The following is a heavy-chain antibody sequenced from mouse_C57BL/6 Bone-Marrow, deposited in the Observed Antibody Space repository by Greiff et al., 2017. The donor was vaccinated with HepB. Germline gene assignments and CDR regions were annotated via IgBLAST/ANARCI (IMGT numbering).Heavy chain of an antibody. CDR2: INSDGGST. V-gene: IGHV5-2*01. CDR1: EYEFPSHD. Sequence: EVQLVESGGGLVQPGESLKLSCESNEYEFPSHDMSWVRKTPEKRLELVAAINSDGGSTYYPDTMEIRFIISRDNTKKTLYLQMSSLRSEDTALYYCASYYYGSRWFAYWGQGTLVTVSA. J-gene: IGHJ3*01. CDR3: ASYYYGSRWFAY. D-gene: IGHD1-1*01.